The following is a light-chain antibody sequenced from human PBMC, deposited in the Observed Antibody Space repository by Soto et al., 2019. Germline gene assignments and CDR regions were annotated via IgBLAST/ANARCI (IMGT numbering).Light chain of an antibody. V-gene: IGKV1-5*03. CDR2: KAS. J-gene: IGKJ1*01. CDR3: QHYNSYSEA. Sequence: DIHMTQSPSTLSGSVGDRFTITCRASQTISSWLAWYQQKPGKAPKLLIYKASTLKSGVPSRFSGSGSGTEFTLTISSLQPDDFATYYCQHYNSYSEAFGQGTMV. CDR1: QTISSW.